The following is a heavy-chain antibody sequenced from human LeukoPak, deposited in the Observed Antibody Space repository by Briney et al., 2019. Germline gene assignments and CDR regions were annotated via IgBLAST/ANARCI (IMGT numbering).Heavy chain of an antibody. V-gene: IGHV3-21*01. D-gene: IGHD3-10*01. CDR2: ISSSSSYI. J-gene: IGHJ4*02. CDR3: ARDYYYGSGSYRNFDY. Sequence: SGGSLRLSCAASGFTFSSYSMNWVRQAPGKGLEWVSSISSSSSYIYYADSVKGRFTISRDNAKNSLYLQMNSLRAEDTAVYYCARDYYYGSGSYRNFDYWGQGTLVTVSS. CDR1: GFTFSSYS.